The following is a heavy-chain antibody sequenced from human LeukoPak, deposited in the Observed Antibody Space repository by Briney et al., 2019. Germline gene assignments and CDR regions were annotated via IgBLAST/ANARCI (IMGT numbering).Heavy chain of an antibody. CDR2: IYTSGST. V-gene: IGHV4-4*07. CDR1: GGSISSYY. CDR3: AGLIAAAGPHWYFDL. D-gene: IGHD6-13*01. Sequence: SETLSLTCTVSGGSISSYYWGWIRQPAGKGLEWIGRIYTSGSTNYNPSLKSRVTMSVDTSKNQFSLKLSSVTAADTAVYYCAGLIAAAGPHWYFDLWGRGTLVTVSS. J-gene: IGHJ2*01.